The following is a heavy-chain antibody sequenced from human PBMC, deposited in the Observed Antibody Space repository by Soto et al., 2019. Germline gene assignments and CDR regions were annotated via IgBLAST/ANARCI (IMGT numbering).Heavy chain of an antibody. Sequence: GGSLRLSCAASGFTFSSYAMHWVRQAPGKGLEWVAVIPYDGSNKYYADSVKGRFTISRDNSKNTLYLQMNSLRAEDTAVYYCARDRTSQDLDFWSGYSDYWGQGTLVTVSS. V-gene: IGHV3-30-3*01. CDR3: ARDRTSQDLDFWSGYSDY. CDR2: IPYDGSNK. CDR1: GFTFSSYA. J-gene: IGHJ4*02. D-gene: IGHD3-3*01.